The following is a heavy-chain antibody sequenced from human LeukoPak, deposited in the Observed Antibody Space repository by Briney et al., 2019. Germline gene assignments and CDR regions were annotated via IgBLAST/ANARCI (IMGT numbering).Heavy chain of an antibody. CDR2: IYHSGST. Sequence: SETLSLTCTVSGYSISSGYYWGWIRQPPGKGLEWIGSIYHSGSTYYNPSLKSRVTISVDTSKNQFSLKLSSVTAADTAVYYCARDYVWGSYRPRSEFGYWGQGTLVTVSS. V-gene: IGHV4-38-2*02. J-gene: IGHJ4*02. CDR3: ARDYVWGSYRPRSEFGY. D-gene: IGHD3-16*02. CDR1: GYSISSGYY.